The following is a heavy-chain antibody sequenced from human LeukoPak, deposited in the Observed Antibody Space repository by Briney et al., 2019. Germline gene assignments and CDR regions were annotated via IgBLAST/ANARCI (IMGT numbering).Heavy chain of an antibody. V-gene: IGHV3-23*01. CDR1: GFTFSSYA. J-gene: IGHJ5*02. CDR2: IVSDGYKA. Sequence: GGSLRLSCAASGFTFSSYAMSWVRQAPGKGLEWVATIVSDGYKAYYADSVKGRFAISRDNSQNTEHLQMNSLRAEDTATYYCAKEIVFLFGDPWGQGALVTVSS. CDR3: AKEIVFLFGDP. D-gene: IGHD2/OR15-2a*01.